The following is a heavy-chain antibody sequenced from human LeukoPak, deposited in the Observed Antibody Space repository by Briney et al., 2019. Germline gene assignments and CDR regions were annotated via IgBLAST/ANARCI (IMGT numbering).Heavy chain of an antibody. J-gene: IGHJ4*02. D-gene: IGHD2-21*01. Sequence: GGSLRLSCAASGFTFSSYAMSWVRQAPGKGLEWVSAISGSGGSTYYADSVKGRFTISRDNSKNTLYLQMNSLRAEDTAVYYCSRLWWPAGRGFDYWGQGTLVTVSS. CDR1: GFTFSSYA. CDR2: ISGSGGST. CDR3: SRLWWPAGRGFDY. V-gene: IGHV3-23*01.